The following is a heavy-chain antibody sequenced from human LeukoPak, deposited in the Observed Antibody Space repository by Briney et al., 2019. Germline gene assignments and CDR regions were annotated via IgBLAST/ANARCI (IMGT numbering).Heavy chain of an antibody. CDR1: GFTFRLYV. J-gene: IGHJ4*02. D-gene: IGHD4-17*01. CDR2: ITGSGGSI. V-gene: IGHV3-23*01. CDR3: AHPSTPDYGGLDY. Sequence: PGGSLRLSCAASGFTFRLYVMTWVRQAPGKGLEWVSAITGSGGSIYYADPVRGRFTISRDNSKNTLYLQMSSLRAEDTAIYYCAHPSTPDYGGLDYWGQGTLVTVSS.